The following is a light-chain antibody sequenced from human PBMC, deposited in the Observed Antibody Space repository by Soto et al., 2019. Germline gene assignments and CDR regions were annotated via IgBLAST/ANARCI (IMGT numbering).Light chain of an antibody. Sequence: DIVMAQTPGSLWVTPWQSASISFKSTHSLLHSDGKTFFYWYLQKPGQPPQLLIYEVSNRFSGVPDRFSGSGSGTDFTLKIRGVEAEAVGVYYCMQNIHPTWKFGQGTXV. CDR3: MQNIHPTWK. CDR2: EVS. J-gene: IGKJ1*01. CDR1: HSLLHSDGKTF. V-gene: IGKV2D-29*01.